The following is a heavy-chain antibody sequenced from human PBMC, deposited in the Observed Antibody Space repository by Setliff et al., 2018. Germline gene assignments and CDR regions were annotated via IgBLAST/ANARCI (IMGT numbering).Heavy chain of an antibody. CDR3: AKVWIFGGGYFDF. CDR1: GFSFSSYS. J-gene: IGHJ4*02. D-gene: IGHD3-3*01. V-gene: IGHV3-48*01. CDR2: ISSRDTTI. Sequence: GGSLRLSCAASGFSFSSYSMNWVRQAPGKGLEWLSYISSRDTTIYYADSVKGRFTISRDNAKNSLYLQMNSLRAEDTAVYYCAKVWIFGGGYFDFWGQGTLVTVSS.